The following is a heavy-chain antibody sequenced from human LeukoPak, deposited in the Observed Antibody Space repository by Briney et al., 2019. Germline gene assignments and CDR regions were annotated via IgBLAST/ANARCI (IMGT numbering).Heavy chain of an antibody. CDR1: GGSFSGDY. V-gene: IGHV4-34*01. D-gene: IGHD1-20*01. CDR3: TRALTGTTYYYYDYKDV. CDR2: VNNSVGT. Sequence: PSETPSLTSAVYGGSFSGDYWSCSCHRPGEGLEWRGVVNNSVGTNYDPSRKSPVTISVDASKNQSSLKLSSVTAADTAVYCCTRALTGTTYYYYDYKDVWGKGTTVTVSS. J-gene: IGHJ6*03.